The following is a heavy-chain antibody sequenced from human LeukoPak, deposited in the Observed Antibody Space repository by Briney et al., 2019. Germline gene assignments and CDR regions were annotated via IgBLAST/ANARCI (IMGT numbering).Heavy chain of an antibody. V-gene: IGHV4-59*08. D-gene: IGHD2-21*01. CDR3: ARHAFASPLDI. J-gene: IGHJ4*02. CDR1: DVSISDYY. Sequence: SETLSLTCAVSDVSISDYYWSWIRQPPGKGLEWIGYIYHTGDSNQNPFLKGRVTVTLDTPKNQVSLKVTSVTAADTAVYYCARHAFASPLDIWGQGTVVTVSS. CDR2: IYHTGDS.